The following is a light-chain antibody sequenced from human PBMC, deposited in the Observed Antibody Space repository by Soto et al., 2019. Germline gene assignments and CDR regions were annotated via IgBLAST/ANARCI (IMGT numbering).Light chain of an antibody. CDR3: QRGYTTPR. J-gene: IGKJ4*01. V-gene: IGKV1-39*01. CDR1: QTIDNY. Sequence: DIQMTQSPSNLSASIGDRVTITCRASQTIDNYLNWYQQKPGKAPNLRISAASRLQSGVPPRFSGVGSGTDFTLTINTLQPEDIATYFCQRGYTTPRFGGGPRVEIK. CDR2: AAS.